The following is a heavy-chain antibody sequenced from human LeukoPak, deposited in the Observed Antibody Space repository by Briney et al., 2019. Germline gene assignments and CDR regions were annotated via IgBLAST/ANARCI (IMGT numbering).Heavy chain of an antibody. V-gene: IGHV3-74*01. CDR1: GFTFRSYW. CDR2: IYRFGSRP. CDR3: SRDVTATLDY. D-gene: IGHD5-18*01. Sequence: PGGSLRLSCAASGFTFRSYWMNWGRQAPGKGVVCVYRIYRFGSRPSYPVSVRRRFTLSRHHAKHSLYLQMNSLTAEDTAVYYCSRDVTATLDYWGQRTLLTVSS. J-gene: IGHJ4*02.